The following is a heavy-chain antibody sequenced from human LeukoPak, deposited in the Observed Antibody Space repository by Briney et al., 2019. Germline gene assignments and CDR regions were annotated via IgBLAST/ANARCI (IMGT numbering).Heavy chain of an antibody. V-gene: IGHV3-30-3*01. J-gene: IGHJ4*02. CDR2: ISYDGSNK. D-gene: IGHD6-6*01. CDR1: GFTFSSYA. CDR3: ARLLPPNPFEYSSSPY. Sequence: GGSLRLSCAASGFTFSSYAMHWVRQAPGKGLEWVAVISYDGSNKYYADSVKGRFTISRDNSKNTLYLQMNSLRAEDTAVYYCARLLPPNPFEYSSSPYWGQGTLATVSS.